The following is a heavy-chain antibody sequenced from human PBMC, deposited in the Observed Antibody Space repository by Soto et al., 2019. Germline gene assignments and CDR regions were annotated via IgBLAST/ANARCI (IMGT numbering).Heavy chain of an antibody. J-gene: IGHJ4*02. Sequence: QVLLVQSGAEVKKPGSSVKVSCKLSGATFSSYAMSWVRQAPGQDLEWIGGIIPFFGTPNYAQKFQGRVTITADTSSATSYMELSSLRSDDTAVYYWARDKGAYYSHLVYWGQGTLVTVSS. CDR3: ARDKGAYYSHLVY. CDR2: IIPFFGTP. D-gene: IGHD3-22*01. V-gene: IGHV1-69*06. CDR1: GATFSSYA.